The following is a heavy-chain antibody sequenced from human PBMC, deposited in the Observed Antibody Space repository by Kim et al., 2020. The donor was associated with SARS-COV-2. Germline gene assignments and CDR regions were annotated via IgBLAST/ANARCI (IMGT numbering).Heavy chain of an antibody. Sequence: GGSLRLSCAASGFTFSSYAMSWVRQAPGKGLEWVSAISGSGGSTYYADSVKGRFTISRDNSKNTLYLQMNSLRAEDTAVYYCANGKQLVGALFDYWGQGTLVTVSS. J-gene: IGHJ4*02. CDR1: GFTFSSYA. D-gene: IGHD6-13*01. CDR3: ANGKQLVGALFDY. V-gene: IGHV3-23*01. CDR2: ISGSGGST.